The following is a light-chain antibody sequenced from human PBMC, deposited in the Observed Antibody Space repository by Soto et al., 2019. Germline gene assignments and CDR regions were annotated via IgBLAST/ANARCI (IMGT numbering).Light chain of an antibody. J-gene: IGLJ1*01. V-gene: IGLV2-14*01. Sequence: QSALTQPASVSGSPGQSITISCTGTSRDVGGHNYVSWYQQYPGKAPKVMIYEVTSRPSGVSNRFSGSKSGNTASLTISGLQAEDEADYYCSSYTSSSTYVFGTGTKLTVL. CDR1: SRDVGGHNY. CDR3: SSYTSSSTYV. CDR2: EVT.